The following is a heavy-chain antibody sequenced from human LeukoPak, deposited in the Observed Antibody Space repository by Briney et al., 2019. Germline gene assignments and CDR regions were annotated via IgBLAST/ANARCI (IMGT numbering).Heavy chain of an antibody. CDR1: GASISSGSNY. CDR2: IYSSGST. CDR3: ARAAFDSYGYLYYYYYMDV. J-gene: IGHJ6*03. D-gene: IGHD5-18*01. V-gene: IGHV4-39*07. Sequence: PSETLSLTCSVSGASISSGSNYWGWIRQPPGKTLEWIGSIYSSGSTYYNSSLQSRVIIIIDTPKNHFSLTLSSVTAADTAVYYCARAAFDSYGYLYYYYYMDVWGKGTTVTVSS.